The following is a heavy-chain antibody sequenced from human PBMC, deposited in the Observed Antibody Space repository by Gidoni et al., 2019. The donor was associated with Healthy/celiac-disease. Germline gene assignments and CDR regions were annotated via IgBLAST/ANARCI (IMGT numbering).Heavy chain of an antibody. D-gene: IGHD4-17*01. J-gene: IGHJ4*02. V-gene: IGHV3-15*07. CDR2: IKSKTDGGTT. Sequence: EVQLVESGGGLVKPGGSLRLSCAASGFTFSNAWMNWVRQAPGKGLEWVGRIKSKTDGGTTDYAAPVKGRFTISRDDSKNTLYLQMNSLKTEDTAVYYCSTGEDYGDYEPFDYWGQGTLVTVSS. CDR3: STGEDYGDYEPFDY. CDR1: GFTFSNAW.